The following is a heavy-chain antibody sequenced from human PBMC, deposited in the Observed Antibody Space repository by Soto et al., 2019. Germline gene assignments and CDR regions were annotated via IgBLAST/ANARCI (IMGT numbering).Heavy chain of an antibody. J-gene: IGHJ6*03. CDR1: GFTFSSYG. CDR2: ISTSSRTI. Sequence: GGSLRLSCAASGFTFSSYGMNWVRQAPGKGLECVSYISTSSRTIYYADSVKGRFTISRDNAKNSLYLQMNGLRAEDTAVYYCARVLGAVTNYYYMDVWGKGDTVTVSS. D-gene: IGHD4-17*01. CDR3: ARVLGAVTNYYYMDV. V-gene: IGHV3-48*01.